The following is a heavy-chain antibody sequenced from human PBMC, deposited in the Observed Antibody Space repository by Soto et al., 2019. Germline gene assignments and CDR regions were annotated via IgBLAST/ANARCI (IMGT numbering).Heavy chain of an antibody. CDR3: ARADITMVRGGMDV. CDR2: ISSSSSYI. J-gene: IGHJ6*02. V-gene: IGHV3-21*01. D-gene: IGHD3-10*01. Sequence: GGSLRLSCAASGFTFSSYSMNWVRQAPGKGLEWVSSISSSSSYIYYADSVKGRFTISRDNAKNLLYLQMNSLRAEDTAVYYCARADITMVRGGMDVWGQGTTVTVSS. CDR1: GFTFSSYS.